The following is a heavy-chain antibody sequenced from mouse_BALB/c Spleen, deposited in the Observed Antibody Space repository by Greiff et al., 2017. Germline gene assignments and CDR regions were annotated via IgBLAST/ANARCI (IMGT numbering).Heavy chain of an antibody. V-gene: IGHV1S81*02. D-gene: IGHD1-1*01. Sequence: QVHVKQSGAELVKPGASVKLSCKASGYTFTSYYMYWVKQRPGQGLEWIGEINPSNGGTNFNEKFKSKATLTVDKSSSTAYMQLSSLTSEDSAVYYCTRGYGSSYYAMDYWGQGTSVTVSS. CDR2: INPSNGGT. CDR1: GYTFTSYY. J-gene: IGHJ4*01. CDR3: TRGYGSSYYAMDY.